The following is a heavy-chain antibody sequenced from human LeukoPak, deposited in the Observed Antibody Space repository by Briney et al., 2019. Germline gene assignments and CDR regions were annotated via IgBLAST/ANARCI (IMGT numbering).Heavy chain of an antibody. V-gene: IGHV1-2*02. Sequence: ASVKVSCKASGYTFTGYYMHWVRQAPGQGLEWMGWINPNSGGTNYAQKFQGRVTMTRDTSISTAYMELSRLRSDDTAVYYCVKYGSVSDYYFEYWGQGIQVTVSS. J-gene: IGHJ4*02. D-gene: IGHD2-15*01. CDR2: INPNSGGT. CDR3: VKYGSVSDYYFEY. CDR1: GYTFTGYY.